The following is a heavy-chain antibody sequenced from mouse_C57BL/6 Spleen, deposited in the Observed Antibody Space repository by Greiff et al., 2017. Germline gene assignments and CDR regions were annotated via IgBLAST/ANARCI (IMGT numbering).Heavy chain of an antibody. CDR2: INSDGSST. Sequence: EVQRVESEGGLVQPGSSMKLSCTASGFTFSDYYMAWVRQVPEKGLEWVANINSDGSSTYYLDSLKSRFIISRDNAKNILYLQVSSLKSEDTATYYCARDRTYYGSSSYYFDYWGQGTTLTVSS. D-gene: IGHD1-1*01. CDR1: GFTFSDYY. J-gene: IGHJ2*01. V-gene: IGHV5-16*01. CDR3: ARDRTYYGSSSYYFDY.